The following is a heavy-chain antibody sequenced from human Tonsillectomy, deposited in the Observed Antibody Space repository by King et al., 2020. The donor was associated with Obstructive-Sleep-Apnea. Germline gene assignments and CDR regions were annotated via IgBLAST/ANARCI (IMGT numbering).Heavy chain of an antibody. CDR2: INWNSGNI. CDR3: VKDRAGGVPDAFDI. CDR1: GFSFDDYA. D-gene: IGHD3-16*01. J-gene: IGHJ3*02. Sequence: VQLVESGGGLVHPGRSLRLSCAASGFSFDDYAMHWVRQTPGKGLEWVSGINWNSGNIGYADSVKGRFTISRDNAKNSLYLQMNSLRAEDTALYYCVKDRAGGVPDAFDIWGQGTMVTVSS. V-gene: IGHV3-9*01.